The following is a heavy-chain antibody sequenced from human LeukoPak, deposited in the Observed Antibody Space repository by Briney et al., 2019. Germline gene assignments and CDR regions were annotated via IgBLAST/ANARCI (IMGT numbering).Heavy chain of an antibody. CDR1: GYTLTELS. CDR3: ATGGVVVTAYYFDY. J-gene: IGHJ4*02. D-gene: IGHD2-21*02. V-gene: IGHV1-24*01. Sequence: VASVKVSCKVSGYTLTELSMHWVRQAPGKGLEWMGGFDPEDGETIYAQKFQGRVTMTEDTSTDTAYMELSSLRSEDTAVYYCATGGVVVTAYYFDYWGQGTLVTVSS. CDR2: FDPEDGET.